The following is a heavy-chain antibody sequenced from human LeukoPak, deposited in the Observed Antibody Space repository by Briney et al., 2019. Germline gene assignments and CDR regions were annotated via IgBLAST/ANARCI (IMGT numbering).Heavy chain of an antibody. V-gene: IGHV5-51*01. CDR2: IYPGDSAT. Sequence: GESLKISSKGSGYSFSNYWIGWVRQLPGKDLEWMGIIYPGDSATTYSPSFQGQVTISVDKSIDTAYLQWSSLKASDTAMYYCAGQDSRPSPFDPWGQGTLVTVSS. D-gene: IGHD2-2*01. CDR3: AGQDSRPSPFDP. J-gene: IGHJ5*02. CDR1: GYSFSNYW.